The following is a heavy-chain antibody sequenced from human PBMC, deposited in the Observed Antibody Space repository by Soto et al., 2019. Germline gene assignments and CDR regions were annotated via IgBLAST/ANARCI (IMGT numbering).Heavy chain of an antibody. V-gene: IGHV3-53*04. CDR3: ARVVVAATPGDYYYYYYMDV. CDR1: GFTVSSNY. J-gene: IGHJ6*03. CDR2: IYSGGST. D-gene: IGHD2-15*01. Sequence: EVQLVESGGGLVQPGGSLRLSCAASGFTVSSNYMSWVRQAPGKGLEWVSVIYSGGSTYYADSVKGRFTISRHNSKNTLYLQMNSLRAEETAVYYCARVVVAATPGDYYYYYYMDVWGKGTTVTVSS.